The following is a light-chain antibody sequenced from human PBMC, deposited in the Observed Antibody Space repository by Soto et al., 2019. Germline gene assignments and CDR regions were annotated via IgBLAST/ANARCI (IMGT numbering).Light chain of an antibody. V-gene: IGLV2-14*01. CDR2: EVS. Sequence: QSALTQPASVSGSPGQSIAISCTRTSSDVGGYNYVSWYQQLPGKAPKLLISEVSNRPSGVSHRFSGSKSGNTASLTISGLQAEDEADYYCSSYRTGGPFVFGTGTKVTVL. CDR1: SSDVGGYNY. J-gene: IGLJ1*01. CDR3: SSYRTGGPFV.